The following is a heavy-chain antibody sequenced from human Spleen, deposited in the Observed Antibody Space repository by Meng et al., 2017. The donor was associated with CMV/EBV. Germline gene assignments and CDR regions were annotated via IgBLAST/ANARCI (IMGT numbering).Heavy chain of an antibody. V-gene: IGHV3-7*01. D-gene: IGHD6-13*01. J-gene: IGHJ6*02. CDR3: AREAAAGYYYYYGMDV. CDR2: IKQDGSEI. CDR1: GFTFSSYW. Sequence: GESLKISCAASGFTFSSYWMTWVRQAPGKGLEWVASIKQDGSEIHYVDSVKGRFTISRDNAKNSLYLQMNSLRAEDTAVYYCAREAAAGYYYYYGMDVWGQGTTVTVSS.